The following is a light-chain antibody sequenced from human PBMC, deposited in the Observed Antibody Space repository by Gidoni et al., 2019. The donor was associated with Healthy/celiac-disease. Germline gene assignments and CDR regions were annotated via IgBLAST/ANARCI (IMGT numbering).Light chain of an antibody. CDR2: SNN. Sequence: SVLTQPPSASGTPGQRVTISCSGISSNIGSNTVNWYQQLPGTAPKLLIYSNNQRPSGVPAPFSGSKSGTSAALAISGLQSEDEADYYCAAWDDSLNGVVFGGGTKLTVL. CDR3: AAWDDSLNGVV. J-gene: IGLJ2*01. V-gene: IGLV1-44*01. CDR1: SSNIGSNT.